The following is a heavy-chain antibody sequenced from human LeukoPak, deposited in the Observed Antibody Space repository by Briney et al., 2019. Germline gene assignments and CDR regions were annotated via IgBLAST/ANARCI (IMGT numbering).Heavy chain of an antibody. V-gene: IGHV1-46*01. CDR3: ARRGSSFRYRNWFDP. D-gene: IGHD1-26*01. CDR1: GYSFTTYY. J-gene: IGHJ5*02. CDR2: INPSGGRT. Sequence: GASVKVSCKASGYSFTTYYMHWVRQAPGQGLEWMGIINPSGGRTNYAQKFQGRVTMTRNTSISTAYMELSSLRSEDTAVYYCARRGSSFRYRNWFDPWGQGTLVTVSS.